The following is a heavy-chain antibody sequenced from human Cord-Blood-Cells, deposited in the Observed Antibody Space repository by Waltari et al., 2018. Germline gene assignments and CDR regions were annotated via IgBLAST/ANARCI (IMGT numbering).Heavy chain of an antibody. CDR2: IYWDDDK. J-gene: IGHJ4*02. CDR1: GFSLSTRRVG. Sequence: QITLKESGPTLVKPTQTPTLTCTFSGFSLSTRRVGVGWIRTPPGKALEWLALIYWDDDKRYSPSLKSRLTITKDTSKSQVVLTMTNMDPVDTATYYCAHRKASGGHSWYPDYWGQGTLVTVSS. D-gene: IGHD6-13*01. V-gene: IGHV2-5*02. CDR3: AHRKASGGHSWYPDY.